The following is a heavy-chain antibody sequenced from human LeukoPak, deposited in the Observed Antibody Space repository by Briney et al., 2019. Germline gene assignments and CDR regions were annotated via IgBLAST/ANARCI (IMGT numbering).Heavy chain of an antibody. J-gene: IGHJ4*02. Sequence: PGGSLRLSCAASGFTFSSYSMNWVRQAPGKGLEWVSSIRSSSSYIYYADSVKGRFTISRDNAKNSLYLQMNSLRAEDTAVYYCARSRGWPEWELLESAQIYYFDYWGQGTLVTVSS. CDR3: ARSRGWPEWELLESAQIYYFDY. CDR2: IRSSSSYI. V-gene: IGHV3-21*01. D-gene: IGHD1-26*01. CDR1: GFTFSSYS.